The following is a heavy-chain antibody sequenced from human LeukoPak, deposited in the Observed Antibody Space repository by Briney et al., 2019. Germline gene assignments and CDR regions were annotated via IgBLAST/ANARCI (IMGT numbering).Heavy chain of an antibody. CDR1: GFTFSSYG. V-gene: IGHV3-23*01. Sequence: PGGSLRLSCAASGFTFSSYGMSWVRRAPGKGLEWGSAISGSGGSTYYADSVKGRFTISRDNSKNTLYLQMNSLRAEDTAVYYCARNSVDTAMVSGLDPWGQGTLVTVSS. J-gene: IGHJ5*02. CDR2: ISGSGGST. CDR3: ARNSVDTAMVSGLDP. D-gene: IGHD5-18*01.